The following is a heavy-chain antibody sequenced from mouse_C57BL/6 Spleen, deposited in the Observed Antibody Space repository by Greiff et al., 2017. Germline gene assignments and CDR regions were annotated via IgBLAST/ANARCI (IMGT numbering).Heavy chain of an antibody. V-gene: IGHV2-2*01. D-gene: IGHD1-1*01. CDR2: IWSGGST. Sequence: VQLVESGPGLVQPSQSLSITCTVSGFSLTSYGVHWVRQSPGKGLEWLGVIWSGGSTDYNAAFISRLSISKDNSRIQVFFKMNSLQADDTAIYYCAIYYYGRAMDYWGQGTSVTVSS. J-gene: IGHJ4*01. CDR1: GFSLTSYG. CDR3: AIYYYGRAMDY.